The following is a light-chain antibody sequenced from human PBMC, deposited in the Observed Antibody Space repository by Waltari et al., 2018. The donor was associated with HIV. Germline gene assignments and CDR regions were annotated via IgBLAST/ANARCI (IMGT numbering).Light chain of an antibody. CDR3: CSYADKYTWV. V-gene: IGLV2-14*03. J-gene: IGLJ3*02. Sequence: QSALTQPASVSGSPGQSITISCTGTSSDVGAYDYVSWYQQHPGKVPKLLIYDVYMRPARISNRFSGSKSGNTASLTISGLQAEDEADYYCCSYADKYTWVFGGGTKLTVL. CDR2: DVY. CDR1: SSDVGAYDY.